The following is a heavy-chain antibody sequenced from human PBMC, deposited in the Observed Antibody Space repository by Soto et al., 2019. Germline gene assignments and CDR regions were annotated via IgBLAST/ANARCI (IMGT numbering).Heavy chain of an antibody. J-gene: IGHJ1*01. CDR2: ISAYNGNT. D-gene: IGHD3-22*01. V-gene: IGHV1-18*01. CDR1: GYTFTSYG. Sequence: QVQLVQSGAEVKKPGASVKVSCKASGYTFTSYGISWVRQAPGQGLEWMGWISAYNGNTNYAQKLQGRVTMTTDTSTSKAYMELRSLRSDDTAVYYCARDYYDSSGYSILRFGQHWGQGTLVTVSS. CDR3: ARDYYDSSGYSILRFGQH.